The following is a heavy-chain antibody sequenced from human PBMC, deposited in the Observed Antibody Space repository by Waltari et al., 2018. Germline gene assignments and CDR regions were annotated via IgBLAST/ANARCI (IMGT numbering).Heavy chain of an antibody. V-gene: IGHV3-23*01. CDR2: TNDLGISE. CDR1: GFTFNTFA. CDR3: AKGAPLRCSRTTCGVSFDV. Sequence: DVQLLESGGGLVQPGGSLRLSCAASGFTFNTFAMRWVRPAPGKGLEYVSSTNDLGISEYYADSVNGRFTMSIDSSNNMLYLQMSSLRADDTALYYCAKGAPLRCSRTTCGVSFDVWGQGTMVTVSS. D-gene: IGHD2-2*01. J-gene: IGHJ3*01.